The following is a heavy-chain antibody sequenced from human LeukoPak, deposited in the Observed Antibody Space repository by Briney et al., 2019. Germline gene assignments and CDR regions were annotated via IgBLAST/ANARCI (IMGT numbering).Heavy chain of an antibody. V-gene: IGHV3-74*01. CDR3: ARVSGLGMNEYYQH. D-gene: IGHD3-10*01. J-gene: IGHJ1*01. CDR2: INNDGSDT. Sequence: GGSLRLSCAASGFSFADSWMHWVRQAPGKGLVWVSRINNDGSDTRYADSVRGRFTISRDNAKNTLYLQMNSLRAEDTAVYYCARVSGLGMNEYYQHWGQGTLVTVPS. CDR1: GFSFADSW.